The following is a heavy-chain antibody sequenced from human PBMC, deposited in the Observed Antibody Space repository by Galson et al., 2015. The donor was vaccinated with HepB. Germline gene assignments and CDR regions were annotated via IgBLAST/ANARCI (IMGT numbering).Heavy chain of an antibody. CDR3: ARGGYIDNWFDP. D-gene: IGHD5-12*01. CDR2: MNPNSGNT. Sequence: SVKVSCKAFGYTFTRHDINWVRQATGQGLEWMGWMNPNSGNTDYAQKFQGRVTMTRDTSMGTAYMELSSLRAEDTAVYYCARGGYIDNWFDPWGQGTLVTVSS. J-gene: IGHJ5*02. V-gene: IGHV1-8*01. CDR1: GYTFTRHD.